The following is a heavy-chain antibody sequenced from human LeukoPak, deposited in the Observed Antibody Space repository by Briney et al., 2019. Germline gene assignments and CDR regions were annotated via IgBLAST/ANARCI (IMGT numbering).Heavy chain of an antibody. Sequence: GGSLRLSCAAPGFTFSSYGMPWVRQAPAKGLEGVAFIRYDGSKKYYADSVKGRFPLSRDNSKNTLYLQMNSLRAEDTAVYYCAKDYDSSGYYYVMYYFDYWGQGTLVTVSS. V-gene: IGHV3-30*02. D-gene: IGHD3-22*01. CDR2: IRYDGSKK. CDR1: GFTFSSYG. CDR3: AKDYDSSGYYYVMYYFDY. J-gene: IGHJ4*02.